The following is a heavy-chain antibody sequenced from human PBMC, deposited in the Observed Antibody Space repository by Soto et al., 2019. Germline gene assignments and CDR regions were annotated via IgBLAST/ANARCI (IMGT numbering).Heavy chain of an antibody. CDR3: ATQSRGVASYDYYGIDD. V-gene: IGHV5-10-1*01. CDR1: GYSFTSYW. D-gene: IGHD5-12*01. Sequence: PGEALKISCKGSGYSFTSYWISWVRQMPRKGLEWMGRIDPSDSYTNYSPSFQGHVTISADKSISPAYLQWSSLKASDTAMYYCATQSRGVASYDYYGIDDWVQGSPVTVSS. CDR2: IDPSDSYT. J-gene: IGHJ6*01.